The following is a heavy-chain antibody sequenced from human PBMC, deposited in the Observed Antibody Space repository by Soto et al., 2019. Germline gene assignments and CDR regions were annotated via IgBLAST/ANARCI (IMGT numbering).Heavy chain of an antibody. V-gene: IGHV4-39*01. CDR3: ARRLWNSTPYYFDY. CDR2: IYYSGST. D-gene: IGHD2-21*01. Sequence: SETLSLTCTVSGGSISSSSYYWGWIRQPPVKGLEWIGSIYYSGSTYYNPSLKSRVTISVDTSKNQFSLKLSSVTAADTAVYYCARRLWNSTPYYFDYWGQGTLVTVSS. J-gene: IGHJ4*02. CDR1: GGSISSSSYY.